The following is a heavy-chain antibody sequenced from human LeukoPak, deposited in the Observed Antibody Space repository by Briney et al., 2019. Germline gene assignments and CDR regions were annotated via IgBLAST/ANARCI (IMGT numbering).Heavy chain of an antibody. CDR2: INPNSGGT. J-gene: IGHJ4*02. V-gene: IGHV1-2*02. CDR3: ARELGYCSSTSCLVFDY. D-gene: IGHD2-2*01. CDR1: GYTFTGYY. Sequence: GASVKVSCKASGYTFTGYYMHWVRQAPGQGLEWMGWINPNSGGTNYAQKFQGRVTMTRDTSISTAYMELSRLRSDDTAVYYCARELGYCSSTSCLVFDYWGQGTLVTVSS.